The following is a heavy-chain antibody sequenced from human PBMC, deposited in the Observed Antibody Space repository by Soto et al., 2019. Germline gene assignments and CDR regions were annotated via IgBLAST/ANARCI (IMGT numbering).Heavy chain of an antibody. CDR2: SIPIFGTA. Sequence: QVQLVQSGAEVKKPGSSVKVSCKASGGTFSSYAISWVRQAPGQGLEWMGGSIPIFGTANYAQKFQGRVTISADESTSTASMELSSLRSEDTAVYYCARGPSGDSSGLTDYWGQGTLVTVSS. V-gene: IGHV1-69*12. J-gene: IGHJ4*02. CDR1: GGTFSSYA. CDR3: ARGPSGDSSGLTDY. D-gene: IGHD3-22*01.